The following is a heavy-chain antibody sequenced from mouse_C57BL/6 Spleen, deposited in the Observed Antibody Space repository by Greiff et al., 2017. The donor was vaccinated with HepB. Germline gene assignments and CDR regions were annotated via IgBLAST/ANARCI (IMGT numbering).Heavy chain of an antibody. CDR1: GYTFTDYE. Sequence: VQLVESGAELVRPGASVTLSCKASGYTFTDYEMHWVKQTPVHGLEWIGAIDPETGGTAYNQKFKGKAILTADKSSSTAYMELRSLTSEDSAVYYCTRPYGSSYAYAMDYWGQGTSVTVSS. V-gene: IGHV1-15*01. D-gene: IGHD1-1*01. CDR3: TRPYGSSYAYAMDY. J-gene: IGHJ4*01. CDR2: IDPETGGT.